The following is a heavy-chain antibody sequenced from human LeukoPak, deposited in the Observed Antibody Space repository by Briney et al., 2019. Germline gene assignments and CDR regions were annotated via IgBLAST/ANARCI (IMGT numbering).Heavy chain of an antibody. D-gene: IGHD5-12*01. CDR3: ATLMRGPTGYSGYGGEDY. CDR2: ITGSGGST. J-gene: IGHJ4*02. Sequence: PGGSVRLSCAASGFTFSNYAMTWVRQAQGKGLQWVSAITGSGGSTSYADSVKGRFAISRDNSKNTLYLQMNSLRAEDTAVYYCATLMRGPTGYSGYGGEDYWGQGTLVTVSS. V-gene: IGHV3-23*01. CDR1: GFTFSNYA.